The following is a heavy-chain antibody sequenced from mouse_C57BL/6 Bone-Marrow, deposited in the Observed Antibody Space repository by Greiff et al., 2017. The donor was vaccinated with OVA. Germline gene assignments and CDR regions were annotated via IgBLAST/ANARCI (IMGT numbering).Heavy chain of an antibody. J-gene: IGHJ1*03. Sequence: VKLQQSGPELVKPGASVKISCKASGYAFSSSWMNWVKQRPGKGLEWIGRIYPGDGDTNYNGKLKGKATLTADNSSSTAYMQLSSLTSEDSAVYFCARTIPYYGSSYWYFDVWGTGTTVTVSS. CDR2: IYPGDGDT. CDR1: GYAFSSSW. D-gene: IGHD1-1*01. V-gene: IGHV1-82*01. CDR3: ARTIPYYGSSYWYFDV.